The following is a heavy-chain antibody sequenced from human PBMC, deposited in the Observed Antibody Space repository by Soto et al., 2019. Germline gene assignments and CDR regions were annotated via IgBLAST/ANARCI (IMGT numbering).Heavy chain of an antibody. CDR2: IYYTGST. CDR3: VRWIAVTPQYEFDY. J-gene: IGHJ4*02. CDR1: GGSISSGDYY. V-gene: IGHV4-30-4*01. D-gene: IGHD6-19*01. Sequence: SETLSLTCTVSGGSISSGDYYWSWVRQPPGKDLESIGYIYYTGSTYYNPSIKSRVTISVDTSKNQFSLKLSSVTAADTAVYYCVRWIAVTPQYEFDYWGQGTLVTVSS.